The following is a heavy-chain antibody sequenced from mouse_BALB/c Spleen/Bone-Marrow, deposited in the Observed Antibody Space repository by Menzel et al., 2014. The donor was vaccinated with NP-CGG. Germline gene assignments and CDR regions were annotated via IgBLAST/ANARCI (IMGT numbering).Heavy chain of an antibody. CDR3: ARNGNYGAWFAY. D-gene: IGHD2-1*01. CDR1: GFNIKDTY. J-gene: IGHJ3*01. CDR2: IDPANGNT. V-gene: IGHV14-3*02. Sequence: DVQLQESGAELVKPGASVKLSCTASGFNIKDTYMHWVKQRPEQGLEWIGRIDPANGNTKYDPKFQGKATITADTSSNTAYLQLSSLTSEDTAVYYCARNGNYGAWFAYWGQGTLVPVSA.